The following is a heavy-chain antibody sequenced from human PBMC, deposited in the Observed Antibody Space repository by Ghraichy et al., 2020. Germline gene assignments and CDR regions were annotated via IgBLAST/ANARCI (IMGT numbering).Heavy chain of an antibody. D-gene: IGHD1-14*01. CDR2: INHSGST. CDR3: ARGRKAMDC. CDR1: GGSFSGYY. J-gene: IGHJ4*02. Sequence: SETPSLTCAVYGGSFSGYYWSWIRQPPGKGLEWIGEINHSGSTNYNPSLKSRVTISVDTSKNQFSLKLSSVTAADTAVYYCARGRKAMDCWGQGTLVTVSS. V-gene: IGHV4-34*01.